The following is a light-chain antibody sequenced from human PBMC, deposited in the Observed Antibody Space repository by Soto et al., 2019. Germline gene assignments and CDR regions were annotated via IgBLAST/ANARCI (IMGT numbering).Light chain of an antibody. CDR1: QSVSTTY. V-gene: IGKV3-20*01. J-gene: IGKJ2*01. Sequence: EIVLTQSPGTLSLSPGERATLSCRASQSVSTTYLAWYQQTPGQAPRLLIYGASSRATGIPDRFSGSGSGTDFTLTISRLEPEDFAVYYCHLYSSMYTFGQGTKLEIK. CDR2: GAS. CDR3: HLYSSMYT.